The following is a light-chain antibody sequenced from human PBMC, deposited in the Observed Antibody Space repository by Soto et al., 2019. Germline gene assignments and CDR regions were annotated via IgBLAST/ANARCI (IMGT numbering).Light chain of an antibody. Sequence: QSALTQPASVSGSPGQSITISCTGTSSDVGSYNLVSWYQQHPGKAPKLMIYEANKRPSGVSDRFSGSKSGNTASLTISGLQAEDEAEYYCSSYAGSNNPHVVFGGGTKLTVL. V-gene: IGLV2-23*01. CDR1: SSDVGSYNL. J-gene: IGLJ2*01. CDR2: EAN. CDR3: SSYAGSNNPHVV.